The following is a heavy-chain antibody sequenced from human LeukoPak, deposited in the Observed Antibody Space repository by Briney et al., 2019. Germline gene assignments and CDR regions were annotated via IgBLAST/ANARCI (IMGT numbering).Heavy chain of an antibody. J-gene: IGHJ6*03. Sequence: SVKVSCKASGGTFSSYAISWVRQAPGQWLEWMGGIIPIFGTANYAQKFQGRVTITTDESTSTAYMELSSLRSEDTAVYYCARVNSDCSSTSCYQGGYYYYYYMDVWGKGTTVTVSS. CDR1: GGTFSSYA. D-gene: IGHD2-2*01. CDR3: ARVNSDCSSTSCYQGGYYYYYYMDV. V-gene: IGHV1-69*05. CDR2: IIPIFGTA.